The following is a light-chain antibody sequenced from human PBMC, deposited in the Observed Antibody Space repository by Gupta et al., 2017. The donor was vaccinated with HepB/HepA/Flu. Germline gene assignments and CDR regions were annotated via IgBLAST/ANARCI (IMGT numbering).Light chain of an antibody. CDR2: GAS. CDR1: QRISTY. CDR3: RQSFHTPGT. J-gene: IGKJ1*01. V-gene: IGKV1-39*01. Sequence: DIQMTQSPPSLSASVTDRVTITCRASQRISTYLNWYQQKPGKAPKLLIYGASSLQSGVPSRFSGSGSGTDFALTISSLQPEDFATCYCRQSFHTPGTFGLGTKVEIK.